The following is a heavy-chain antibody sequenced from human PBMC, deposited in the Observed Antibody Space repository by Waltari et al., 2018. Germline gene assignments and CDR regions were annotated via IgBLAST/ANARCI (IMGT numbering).Heavy chain of an antibody. D-gene: IGHD3-22*01. Sequence: QVQLVQSGAEVKKPGSSVKVSCKASGGTFSSYAISWVRQAPGQGLEWMGGIIPSLGIANYAQKFQGRVTITADESTSTAYMELSSLRSEDTAVYYCASALNYYDSVGAFDIWGQGTMVTVS. CDR3: ASALNYYDSVGAFDI. CDR1: GGTFSSYA. V-gene: IGHV1-69*04. J-gene: IGHJ3*02. CDR2: IIPSLGIA.